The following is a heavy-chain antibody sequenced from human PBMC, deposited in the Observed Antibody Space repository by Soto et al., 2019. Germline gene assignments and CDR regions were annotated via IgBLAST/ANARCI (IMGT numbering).Heavy chain of an antibody. CDR1: GFTFSSFS. V-gene: IGHV3-48*02. CDR2: ITSSSITI. J-gene: IGHJ4*02. D-gene: IGHD6-13*01. CDR3: ARYSSSWNFDY. Sequence: EVQRVESGGGLVQPGGSLRLSCAASGFTFSSFSMNWVRQAPGKGLEWLSYITSSSITIYYADSVKGRFTISRDNAKNSLYLQMNILRDEDTAVYYCARYSSSWNFDYWGQGALVTVSS.